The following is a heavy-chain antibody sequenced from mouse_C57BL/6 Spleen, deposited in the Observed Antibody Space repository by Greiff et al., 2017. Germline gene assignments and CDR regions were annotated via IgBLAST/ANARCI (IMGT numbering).Heavy chain of an antibody. CDR3: AREGYYGSSYSFAY. D-gene: IGHD1-1*01. CDR1: GYSITSGYY. V-gene: IGHV3-6*01. Sequence: EVQLQESGPGLVKPSQSLSLTCSVTGYSITSGYYWNWIRQFPGNKLEWMGYISYDGSNNYNPSLKNRISFTRDTSTNQFFLKLNSVTTEDTATXNCAREGYYGSSYSFAYWGQGTLVTVSA. J-gene: IGHJ3*01. CDR2: ISYDGSN.